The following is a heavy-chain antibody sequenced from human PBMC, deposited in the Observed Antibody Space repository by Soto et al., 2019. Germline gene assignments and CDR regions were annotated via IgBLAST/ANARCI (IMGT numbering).Heavy chain of an antibody. V-gene: IGHV3-23*01. CDR2: ISGSGGST. CDR3: AKDGGSSSSRESIYFDY. D-gene: IGHD6-6*01. Sequence: GGSLRLSCAASGFTFSSYAMSWVRQAPGKGLEWVSAISGSGGSTYYADSVKGRFTISRDNSKNTLYLQMNSLRAEDTAVYYCAKDGGSSSSRESIYFDYWGQGTLVTVSS. CDR1: GFTFSSYA. J-gene: IGHJ4*02.